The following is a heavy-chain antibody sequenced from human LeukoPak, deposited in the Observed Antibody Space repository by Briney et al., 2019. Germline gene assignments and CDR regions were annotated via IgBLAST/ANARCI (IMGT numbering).Heavy chain of an antibody. V-gene: IGHV5-51*01. CDR1: GYSFTSYW. J-gene: IGHJ4*02. CDR3: ARQERTTVRGVIISTFDY. Sequence: GESLKISCKGSGYSFTSYWIGWVRQMPGKGLEWMGIIYPGDSDTRYSPSFQGQVTISADKSISTAYLQWSSLKASDTAMYYCARQERTTVRGVIISTFDYWGQGTLVTVSS. CDR2: IYPGDSDT. D-gene: IGHD3-10*01.